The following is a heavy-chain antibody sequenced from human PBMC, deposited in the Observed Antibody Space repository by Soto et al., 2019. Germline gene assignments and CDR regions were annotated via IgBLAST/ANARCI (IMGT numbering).Heavy chain of an antibody. CDR3: AKNSENFGDSKYDY. CDR1: GFTFSSYG. D-gene: IGHD4-17*01. CDR2: ISGNGGST. Sequence: GSLRLSCAASGFTFSSYGMHWVRQAPGKGLEWVSSISGNGGSTYYADSVKGRFTISRDNSKNTLYLQMNSLRAEDTAVYYCAKNSENFGDSKYDYWGQGTLVTVSS. V-gene: IGHV3-23*01. J-gene: IGHJ4*02.